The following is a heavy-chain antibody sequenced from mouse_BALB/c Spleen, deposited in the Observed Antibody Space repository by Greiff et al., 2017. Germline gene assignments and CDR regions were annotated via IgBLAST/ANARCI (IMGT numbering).Heavy chain of an antibody. CDR1: GFTFSSYA. J-gene: IGHJ2*01. CDR3: ARGRAYGNFYFDY. CDR2: ISSGGST. D-gene: IGHD2-1*01. V-gene: IGHV5-6-5*01. Sequence: EVKLMESGGGLVKPGGSLKLSCAASGFTFSSYAMSWVRQTPEKRLEWVASISSGGSTYYPDSVKGRFTISRDNARNILYLQMSSLRSEDTAMYYCARGRAYGNFYFDYWGQGTTLTVSS.